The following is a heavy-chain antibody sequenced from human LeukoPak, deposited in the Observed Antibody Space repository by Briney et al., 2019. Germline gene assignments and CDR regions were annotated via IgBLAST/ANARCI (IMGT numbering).Heavy chain of an antibody. J-gene: IGHJ6*04. CDR3: AELGITMIGGV. CDR1: GFTFNKYW. D-gene: IGHD3-10*02. V-gene: IGHV3-7*01. Sequence: GKSLRLSCAASGFTFNKYWMTWVRQAPGKGLEWVATIKTDGSQKYYVDSVKGRFSISRDNANNSLYLQMNSLRAEDTAVYYCAELGITMIGGVWGKGTTVTISS. CDR2: IKTDGSQK.